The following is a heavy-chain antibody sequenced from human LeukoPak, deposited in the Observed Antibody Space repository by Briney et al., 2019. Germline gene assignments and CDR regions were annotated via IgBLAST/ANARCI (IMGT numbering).Heavy chain of an antibody. CDR1: GFTFDDYA. J-gene: IGHJ4*02. Sequence: GGSLRLSCAASGFTFDDYAMHWVRQAPGKGLEWVSSISSSSSYIYYADSVKGRFTISRDNAKNSLYLQMNSLRAEDTAVYYCARFMSLVAGNGGDYWGQGTLVTVSS. V-gene: IGHV3-21*01. CDR3: ARFMSLVAGNGGDY. CDR2: ISSSSSYI. D-gene: IGHD6-19*01.